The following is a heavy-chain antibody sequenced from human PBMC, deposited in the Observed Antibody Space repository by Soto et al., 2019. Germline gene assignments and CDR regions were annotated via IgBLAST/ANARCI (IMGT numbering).Heavy chain of an antibody. CDR2: IIPMFGTA. J-gene: IGHJ3*02. Sequence: VQLVQSGAEVKKPGSSVRVSCKTSGGTFRNYAVIWVRQAPGQGLECMGGIIPMFGTANYAQKFQGRVTITADESTSTAYMELTSVRSEDTAVYFCARALDSGPLPDAFDIWGQGTMVTVSS. CDR3: ARALDSGPLPDAFDI. CDR1: GGTFRNYA. D-gene: IGHD6-19*01. V-gene: IGHV1-69*01.